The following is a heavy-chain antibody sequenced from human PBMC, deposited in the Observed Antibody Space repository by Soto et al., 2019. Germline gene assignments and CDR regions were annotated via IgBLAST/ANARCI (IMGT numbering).Heavy chain of an antibody. D-gene: IGHD3-3*01. CDR3: ARGSDFWSGSNWLDP. J-gene: IGHJ5*02. Sequence: SETLSLTCAVSSGSISSSNWWSWVRQPPGKGLEWIGEIYHSGSTNYNPSLKSRVTISVDKSKNQFSLKLSSVTAADTAVYYCARGSDFWSGSNWLDPWGQRTLVTVSS. CDR1: SGSISSSNW. V-gene: IGHV4-4*02. CDR2: IYHSGST.